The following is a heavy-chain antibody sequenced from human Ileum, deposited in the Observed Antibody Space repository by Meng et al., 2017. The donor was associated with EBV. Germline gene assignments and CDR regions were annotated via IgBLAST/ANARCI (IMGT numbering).Heavy chain of an antibody. V-gene: IGHV3-15*01. CDR3: TTWGGN. D-gene: IGHD3-16*01. Sequence: GQPVDFWGGFVEPGRHLCIFCAAAGFTFSKVWVIWVRQTSGKGLEWVGRSRSKSAGGTTDYAAPVKGRFTISRDDSEDTLYLQMNSLKTEDTAVYYCTTWGGNWGQGTLVTVSS. CDR1: GFTFSKVW. CDR2: SRSKSAGGTT. J-gene: IGHJ1*01.